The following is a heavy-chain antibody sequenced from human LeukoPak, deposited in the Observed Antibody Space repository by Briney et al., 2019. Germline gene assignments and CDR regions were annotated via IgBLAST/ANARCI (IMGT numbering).Heavy chain of an antibody. D-gene: IGHD4/OR15-4a*01. J-gene: IGHJ4*02. V-gene: IGHV4-39*07. CDR3: ARGTRWYQLLDY. Sequence: SETLSLTCSVSGGSISRSTYYWGWVRQPPGKGLEWIGSISYSGNTFYNPSLKSRLTFSVDTPKNQVSLNLNSVTAADTAVYYCARGTRWYQLLDYWGQGSLVTVSS. CDR2: ISYSGNT. CDR1: GGSISRSTYY.